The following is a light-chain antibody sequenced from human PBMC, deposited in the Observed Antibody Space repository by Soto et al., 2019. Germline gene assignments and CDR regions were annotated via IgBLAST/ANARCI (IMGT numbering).Light chain of an antibody. CDR1: QDISNY. J-gene: IGKJ4*01. CDR2: GAC. V-gene: IGKV1-33*01. Sequence: DIQMTQSPSSMSASGGDRVTITCQASQDISNYLNWYQQIPGTASKLMIYGACKMEPWVTSKFIGSVSGTEFTFPISTLQPEDIATYYCQQYDNLSLTLGGGTKVDIK. CDR3: QQYDNLSLT.